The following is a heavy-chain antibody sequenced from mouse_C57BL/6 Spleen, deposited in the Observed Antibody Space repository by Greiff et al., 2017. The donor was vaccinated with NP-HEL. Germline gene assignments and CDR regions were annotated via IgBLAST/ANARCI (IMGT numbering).Heavy chain of an antibody. CDR2: IYPGDGDT. Sequence: QVQLQQSGPELVKPGASVKISCKASGYAFSSSWMNWVKQRPGKGLEWIGRIYPGDGDTNYNGKFKGKATLTADKSSSTAYMQLSSLTSEDSAVYFCAGHYYGSSSFAYWGQGTLVTVSA. J-gene: IGHJ3*01. CDR3: AGHYYGSSSFAY. D-gene: IGHD1-1*01. CDR1: GYAFSSSW. V-gene: IGHV1-82*01.